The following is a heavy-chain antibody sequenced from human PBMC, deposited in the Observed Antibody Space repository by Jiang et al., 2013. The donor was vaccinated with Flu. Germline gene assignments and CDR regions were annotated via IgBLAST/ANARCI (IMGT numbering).Heavy chain of an antibody. V-gene: IGHV4-59*01. J-gene: IGHJ4*02. CDR1: GGSISSYY. CDR3: AREEDDYVWGSYRYFDY. Sequence: GPGLVKPSETLSLTCTVSGGSISSYYWSWIRQPPGKGLEWIGYIYYSGSTNYNPSLKSRVTISVDTSKNQFSLKLSSVTAADTAVYYCAREEDDYVWGSYRYFDYWGQGTLVTVSS. CDR2: IYYSGST. D-gene: IGHD3-16*02.